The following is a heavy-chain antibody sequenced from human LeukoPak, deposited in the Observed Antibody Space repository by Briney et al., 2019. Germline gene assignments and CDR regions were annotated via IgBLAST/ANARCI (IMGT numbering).Heavy chain of an antibody. CDR2: INHSGST. J-gene: IGHJ5*02. Sequence: SETLSLTCAVYGGSFSDYYWSWIRQPPGKGLDWMGEINHSGSTNYNPSLKSRVTISVDTSKNQFSLKLSSVTAADTAVYYCAQGHDYGDYLNWFDPWGQGTLVTVSS. CDR1: GGSFSDYY. CDR3: AQGHDYGDYLNWFDP. D-gene: IGHD4-17*01. V-gene: IGHV4-34*01.